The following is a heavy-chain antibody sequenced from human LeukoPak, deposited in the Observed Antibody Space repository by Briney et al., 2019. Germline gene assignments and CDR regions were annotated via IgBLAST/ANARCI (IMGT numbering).Heavy chain of an antibody. CDR1: GGSISNYY. D-gene: IGHD6-19*01. CDR2: IYYTGAT. CDR3: AKYGGSGWVIDY. J-gene: IGHJ4*02. Sequence: SETLSLTCTVSGGSISNYYWTWIRQPPGKGLEWLGYIYYTGATSYNPSLKSRVTISVDTFKNQFSLKLTSVTAADTAVYYCAKYGGSGWVIDYWGQGTLVTVSS. V-gene: IGHV4-59*08.